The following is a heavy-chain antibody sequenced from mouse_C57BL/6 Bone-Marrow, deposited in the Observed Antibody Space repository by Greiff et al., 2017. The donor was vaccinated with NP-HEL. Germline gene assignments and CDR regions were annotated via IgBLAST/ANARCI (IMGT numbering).Heavy chain of an antibody. Sequence: VQLQQSGPELVKPGASVKISCKASGYAFSSSWMNWVKQRPGKGLEWIGRIYPGDGDTNYNGKFKGKATLTADKSSSTAYMQLSSLTSEDSAVYFCARSGVLDYWGQGTTLTVSS. V-gene: IGHV1-82*01. D-gene: IGHD2-14*01. CDR1: GYAFSSSW. CDR2: IYPGDGDT. J-gene: IGHJ2*01. CDR3: ARSGVLDY.